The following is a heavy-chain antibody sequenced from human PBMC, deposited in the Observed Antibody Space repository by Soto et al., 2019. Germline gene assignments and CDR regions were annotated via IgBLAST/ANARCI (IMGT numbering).Heavy chain of an antibody. CDR3: AREKRYSYGHNRFDY. V-gene: IGHV1-46*03. CDR2: INPSGGST. D-gene: IGHD5-18*01. J-gene: IGHJ4*02. Sequence: QVQLVQSGAEVKKPGASVKVSCKASGYTFTSYYMHWVRQAPGQGLEWRGRINPSGGSTSYAQKFQGRVTMTRDTSTSTVYMELSSLRSEDTAVYYCAREKRYSYGHNRFDYWGQGTLVTVSS. CDR1: GYTFTSYY.